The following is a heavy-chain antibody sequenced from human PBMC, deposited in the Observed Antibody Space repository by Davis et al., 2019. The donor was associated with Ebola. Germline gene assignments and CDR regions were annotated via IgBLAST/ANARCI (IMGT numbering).Heavy chain of an antibody. J-gene: IGHJ3*02. CDR2: ISSSSSTI. Sequence: GGSLRLSCAASGFTVSSNYMSWIRQAPGKGLEWVSYISSSSSTIYYADSVKGRFTISRDNAKNSLYLQMNSLRAEDTAVYYCARDRGSGWYGYAFDIWGQETMVTVSS. CDR1: GFTVSSNY. D-gene: IGHD6-19*01. V-gene: IGHV3-48*01. CDR3: ARDRGSGWYGYAFDI.